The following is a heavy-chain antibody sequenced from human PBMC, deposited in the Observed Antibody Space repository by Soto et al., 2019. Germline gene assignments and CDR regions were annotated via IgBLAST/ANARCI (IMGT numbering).Heavy chain of an antibody. CDR3: AGDPSP. V-gene: IGHV4-31*03. CDR1: GGSISSGGYY. CDR2: TYNSRST. J-gene: IGHJ5*02. Sequence: QVQLQESGPGLVQPSQTMSLTCTVSGGSISSGGYYWSWIRQRPGKGLEWIGYTYNSRSTYYHPSLGSRITISVDTSKNQFSLKLSSVTAADTAVYYCAGDPSPWGQGTRVTVSS.